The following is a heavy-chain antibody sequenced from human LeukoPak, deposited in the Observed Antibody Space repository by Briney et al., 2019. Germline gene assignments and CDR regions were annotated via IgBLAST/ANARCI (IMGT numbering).Heavy chain of an antibody. J-gene: IGHJ3*02. CDR1: GFTFSDYY. CDR2: ISSSGSTI. CDR3: ARESYYDILTGSLSGIAFDI. V-gene: IGHV3-11*01. D-gene: IGHD3-9*01. Sequence: GGSLRLSCAASGFTFSDYYMSWIRQAPRKGLEWVSYISSSGSTIYYADSVKGRFTISRDNAKNSLYLQMNSLRAEDTAVYYCARESYYDILTGSLSGIAFDIWGQGTMVTVSS.